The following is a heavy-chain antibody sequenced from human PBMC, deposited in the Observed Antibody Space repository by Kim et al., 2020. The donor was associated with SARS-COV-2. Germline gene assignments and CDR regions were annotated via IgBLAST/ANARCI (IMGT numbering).Heavy chain of an antibody. CDR2: ISYDGSNK. CDR3: ANLYYYPRTGYYSGPFYFHGMGV. J-gene: IGHJ6*02. CDR1: GFSFSSHG. D-gene: IGHD3-9*01. Sequence: GGSLRLSCAASGFSFSSHGMHWVRQAPGKGLECVALISYDGSNKYYADSVKGRFNNSRDKSKNTLYLQMNSLSAEDTAVYYCANLYYYPRTGYYSGPFYFHGMGVGSAGSTVTV. V-gene: IGHV3-30*18.